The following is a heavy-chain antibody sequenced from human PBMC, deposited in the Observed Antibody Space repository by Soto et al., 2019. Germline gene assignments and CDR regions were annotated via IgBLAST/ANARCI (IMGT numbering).Heavy chain of an antibody. V-gene: IGHV3-74*01. D-gene: IGHD2-2*01. Sequence: GGSLRLSCAASGFTFSSYWMHWVRQAPGKGLVWVSRINSDGSSTSYADSVKGRFTISRDNAKNTLYLQMNSLRAEDTAVYYCASPTRYVGLDYWGQGTLVTVSS. CDR3: ASPTRYVGLDY. CDR2: INSDGSST. CDR1: GFTFSSYW. J-gene: IGHJ4*02.